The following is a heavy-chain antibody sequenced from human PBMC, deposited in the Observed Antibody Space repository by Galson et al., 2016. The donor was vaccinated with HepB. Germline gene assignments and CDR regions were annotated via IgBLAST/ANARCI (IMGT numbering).Heavy chain of an antibody. CDR1: GFTFSSCA. CDR2: ISSNGDET. Sequence: SLRLSCAASGFTFSSCAMSWVRQAPGKGLEWVSSISSNGDETYYADSVKGRFTISRDSSNNTVYLQMNSMRAEDTAVYYCRCSTWYGGKYFDSWGQGTLVTVSS. J-gene: IGHJ4*02. D-gene: IGHD6-13*01. V-gene: IGHV3-23*05. CDR3: RCSTWYGGKYFDS.